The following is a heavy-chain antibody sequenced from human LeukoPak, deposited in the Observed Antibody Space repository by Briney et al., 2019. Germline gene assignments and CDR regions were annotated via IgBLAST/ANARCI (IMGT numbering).Heavy chain of an antibody. CDR1: GFTFNRYW. D-gene: IGHD3-16*02. Sequence: GGSLRLSCAASGFTFNRYWMHWVRQAPGKGLEWVSVIYSGGSTYYADSVKGRFTISRDNSKNTLYLQMNSLRAEDTAVYYCARGRSFDPWGQGTLVTVSS. CDR2: IYSGGST. CDR3: ARGRSFDP. V-gene: IGHV3-53*01. J-gene: IGHJ5*02.